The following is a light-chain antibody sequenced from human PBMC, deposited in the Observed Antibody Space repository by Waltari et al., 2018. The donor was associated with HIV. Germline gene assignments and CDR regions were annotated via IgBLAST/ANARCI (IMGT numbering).Light chain of an antibody. Sequence: QSALTQPASMSGSPGQSITISCTGTSSDVGAHHHVSWYQQHPGKVPKLMICEDTKRPSEISNRFSGSKSGNTASLTISGLQAEDEADYYCCSYTTSSTLVFGGGTKLTVL. CDR1: SSDVGAHHH. CDR3: CSYTTSSTLV. J-gene: IGLJ2*01. V-gene: IGLV2-14*01. CDR2: EDT.